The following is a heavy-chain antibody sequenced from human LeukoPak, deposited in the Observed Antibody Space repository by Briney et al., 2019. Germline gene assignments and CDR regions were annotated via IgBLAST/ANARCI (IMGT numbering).Heavy chain of an antibody. CDR2: ISWNSGSI. V-gene: IGHV3-9*01. J-gene: IGHJ4*02. CDR3: AKDGYCYEPNNLVY. CDR1: GFTFNYYA. D-gene: IGHD5-18*01. Sequence: PGRSLRLPWAASGFTFNYYALNGVAQAPGKGLEWASGISWNSGSIGYADSLKGRFTISRDNAKNSLYLQMNSLRAEDTALYYCAKDGYCYEPNNLVYGGGGTLVTVSS.